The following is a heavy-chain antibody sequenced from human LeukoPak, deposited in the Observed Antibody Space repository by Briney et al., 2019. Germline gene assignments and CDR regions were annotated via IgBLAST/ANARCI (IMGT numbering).Heavy chain of an antibody. Sequence: PGGSLRLSCAASGFTFSDYYMSWIRQAPGKGLEWVSYISSSGSTIYYADSVQGRFTISRDNAKNSLYLQMNSLRAEDTAVYYCARELLSYYGSGSLNYWGQGTLVTVSS. D-gene: IGHD3-10*01. CDR3: ARELLSYYGSGSLNY. CDR1: GFTFSDYY. CDR2: ISSSGSTI. J-gene: IGHJ4*02. V-gene: IGHV3-11*01.